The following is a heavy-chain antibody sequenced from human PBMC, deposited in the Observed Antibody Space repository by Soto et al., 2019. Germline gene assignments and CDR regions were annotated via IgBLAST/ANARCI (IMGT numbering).Heavy chain of an antibody. CDR3: GARPWRMITFGGVLVSPSGVDY. CDR1: GFTFSSYA. CDR2: ISGSGGST. J-gene: IGHJ4*02. D-gene: IGHD3-16*02. V-gene: IGHV3-23*01. Sequence: GGSLRLSCAASGFTFSSYAMSWVRQAPGKGLEWVSAISGSGGSTYYADSVKGRFTISRDNSKNTLYLQMNSLRAEDTAVYYCGARPWRMITFGGVLVSPSGVDYWGQGTLVTVSS.